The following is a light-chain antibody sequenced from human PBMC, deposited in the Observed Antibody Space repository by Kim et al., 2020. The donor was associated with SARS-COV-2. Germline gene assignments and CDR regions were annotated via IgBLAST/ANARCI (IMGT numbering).Light chain of an antibody. CDR1: QSVSSSY. CDR3: QHYSSAPWT. CDR2: GAS. J-gene: IGKJ1*01. V-gene: IGKV3-20*01. Sequence: EIVLTQSPDTLSLSPGERATLSCRASQSVSSSYLAWYQQKPGQAPRLLIYGASSRATGIPDRFSGSGSGTDFTLTISRLEPEDFALYYCQHYSSAPWTFGQGTKVDIK.